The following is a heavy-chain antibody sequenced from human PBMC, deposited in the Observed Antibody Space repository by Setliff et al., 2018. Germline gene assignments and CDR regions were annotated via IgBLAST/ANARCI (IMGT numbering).Heavy chain of an antibody. CDR3: ARWGENSGRPDWRAFDI. CDR2: IQTSGST. CDR1: DGSISSGDYY. V-gene: IGHV4-61*09. J-gene: IGHJ3*02. Sequence: SETLSLTCTVSDGSISSGDYYWNWIRQPAGKGLEWIGHIQTSGSTNYNPSLRSRVTISVDTSKNQFSLKLTSVSAADTAVYYCARWGENSGRPDWRAFDIWGQGTMVTVSS. D-gene: IGHD1-26*01.